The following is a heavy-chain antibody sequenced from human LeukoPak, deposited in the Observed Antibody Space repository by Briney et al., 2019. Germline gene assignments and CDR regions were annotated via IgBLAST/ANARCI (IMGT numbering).Heavy chain of an antibody. CDR2: MYSSGST. V-gene: IGHV4-4*07. J-gene: IGHJ4*02. CDR1: GFTFSGSG. Sequence: PGGSLRLSCAASGFTFSGSGMHWIRQSAGKGLEWIGRMYSSGSTNYNPSLKSRVSMSVDTSKNQFSVKLTSVTAADTAVYYCARGGKATVVTMWGQGILVTVSS. CDR3: ARGGKATVVTM. D-gene: IGHD4-23*01.